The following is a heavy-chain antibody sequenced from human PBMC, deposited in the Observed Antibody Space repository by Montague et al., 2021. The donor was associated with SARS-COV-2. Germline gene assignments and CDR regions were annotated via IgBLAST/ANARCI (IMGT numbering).Heavy chain of an antibody. CDR3: AGLLFAATGSLYGFYFDF. D-gene: IGHD3-9*01. CDR1: GDSISSSGYY. CDR2: IYYSGND. J-gene: IGHJ4*02. Sequence: SETLSLTCTVSGDSISSSGYYWGWIRQPPGKGLEWIATIYYSGNDYYNSSLNSRVTISVDTSKSQFSQKLNAVTAADTAVYYCAGLLFAATGSLYGFYFDFWGQGALVTVSS. V-gene: IGHV4-39*01.